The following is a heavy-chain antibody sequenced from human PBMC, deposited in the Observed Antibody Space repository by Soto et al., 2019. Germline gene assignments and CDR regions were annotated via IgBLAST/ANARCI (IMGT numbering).Heavy chain of an antibody. CDR3: ARDPRGGKAAAGRGYCGMDV. Sequence: PSETLSLTCTVSGGSISSGGYYWSWIRQHPGKGLEWIGYIYYSGSTYYNPSLKSRVTISVDTSKNQFSLKLSSVTAADTAVYYCARDPRGGKAAAGRGYCGMDVWGKGTPVTVSS. CDR1: GGSISSGGYY. J-gene: IGHJ6*04. V-gene: IGHV4-31*03. CDR2: IYYSGST. D-gene: IGHD6-25*01.